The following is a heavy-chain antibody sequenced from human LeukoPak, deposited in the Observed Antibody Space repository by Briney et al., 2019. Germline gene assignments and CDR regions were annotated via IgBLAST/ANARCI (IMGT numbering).Heavy chain of an antibody. J-gene: IGHJ3*02. CDR3: TRDLRDYDILTGYYSAFDI. CDR1: GDSISSYY. Sequence: SETLSLTCTVSGDSISSYYWSWIRQPPGKGLEWIGYIYYSGSTNYNPSLKSRVTISVDTSKNQFSLKLSSVTAADTAVYYCTRDLRDYDILTGYYSAFDIWGQGTMVTVSS. V-gene: IGHV4-59*01. D-gene: IGHD3-9*01. CDR2: IYYSGST.